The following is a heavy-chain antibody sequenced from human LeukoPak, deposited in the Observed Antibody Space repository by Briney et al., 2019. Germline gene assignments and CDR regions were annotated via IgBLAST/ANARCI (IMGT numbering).Heavy chain of an antibody. CDR2: IYTSGYT. CDR3: ARMLLAVVPAASYYYMDV. D-gene: IGHD2-2*01. J-gene: IGHJ6*03. CDR1: GVSITGDEDF. Sequence: SETLSLTCSVSGVSITGDEDFRTWIRQPPGKGLEWIGRIYTSGYTNYNPSLKSRVTMSVDTSKNQFSLKLSSVTAADTAVYYCARMLLAVVPAASYYYMDVWGKGTTVTVSS. V-gene: IGHV4-4*07.